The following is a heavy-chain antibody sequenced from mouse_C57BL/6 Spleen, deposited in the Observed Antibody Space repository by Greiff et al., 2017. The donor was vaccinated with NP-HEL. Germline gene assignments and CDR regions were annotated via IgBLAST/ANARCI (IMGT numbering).Heavy chain of an antibody. J-gene: IGHJ1*03. CDR3: AREARYFDV. Sequence: EVNVVESGGGLVKPGGSLKLSCAASGFTFSSYAMSWVRQTPEKRLEWVATISDGGSYTYYPDNVKGRFTISRDNAKNNLYLQMSHLKSEDTAMYYCAREARYFDVWGTGTTVTVSS. CDR1: GFTFSSYA. V-gene: IGHV5-4*01. CDR2: ISDGGSYT.